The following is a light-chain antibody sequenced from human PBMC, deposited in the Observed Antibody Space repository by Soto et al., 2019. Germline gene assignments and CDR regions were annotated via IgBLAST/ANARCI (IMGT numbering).Light chain of an antibody. CDR1: NSDVGAYNY. V-gene: IGLV2-14*01. CDR2: EVF. CDR3: SSYTTTNTLYV. Sequence: QSVLTQPASVSGSPGQSITIPCTGTNSDVGAYNYVSWYQHHPGKAPKLMIYEVFIRPSGVSSRFSGSKSGSTASLTISGLQAEDEADYYCSSYTTTNTLYVFGTGTKGTVL. J-gene: IGLJ1*01.